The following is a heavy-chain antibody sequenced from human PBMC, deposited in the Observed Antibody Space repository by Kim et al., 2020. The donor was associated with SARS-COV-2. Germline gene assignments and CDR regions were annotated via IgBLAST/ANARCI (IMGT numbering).Heavy chain of an antibody. CDR1: GFTFSSYG. V-gene: IGHV3-33*01. J-gene: IGHJ3*02. D-gene: IGHD4-17*01. CDR2: IWYDGSNK. Sequence: GGSLRLSCAASGFTFSSYGMHWVRQAPGKGLEWVAVIWYDGSNKYYADSVKGRFTISRDNSKNTLYLQMNSLRAEDTAVYYCARDVLRSKGTVPSRLAFDIWGQGTMVTVSS. CDR3: ARDVLRSKGTVPSRLAFDI.